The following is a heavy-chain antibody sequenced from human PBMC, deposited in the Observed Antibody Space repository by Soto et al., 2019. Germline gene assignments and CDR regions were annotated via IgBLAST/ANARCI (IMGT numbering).Heavy chain of an antibody. J-gene: IGHJ4*02. D-gene: IGHD3-22*01. CDR3: ATDGAVVVVKGDVDS. V-gene: IGHV3-30-3*01. Sequence: QVQLVESGGGVVQPGRSLRLSCAASGFTFSSYAMHWVRQAPGKGLEWVAVISYDGSNKYYADSVKGRFTISRDNSKNTLYMQMNSLRAEATAVYDCATDGAVVVVKGDVDSWGLGTLVTVSS. CDR1: GFTFSSYA. CDR2: ISYDGSNK.